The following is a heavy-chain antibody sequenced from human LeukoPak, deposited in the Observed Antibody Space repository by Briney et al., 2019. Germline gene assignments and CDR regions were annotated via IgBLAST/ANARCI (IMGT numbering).Heavy chain of an antibody. D-gene: IGHD5-18*01. CDR1: GFTFSSYG. V-gene: IGHV3-30*03. Sequence: GGSLRLSCAASGFTFSSYGMHWVRHAPGKGLEWVAVISYDGSKKYYADSVKGRFTISRDNSKNTLYLQMNSLRAEDTAVYYCAGGPTAMAALDYWGQGTLVTVSS. CDR3: AGGPTAMAALDY. J-gene: IGHJ4*02. CDR2: ISYDGSKK.